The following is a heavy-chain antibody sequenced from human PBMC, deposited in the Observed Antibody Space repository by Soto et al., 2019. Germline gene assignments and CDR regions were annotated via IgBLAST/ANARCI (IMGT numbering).Heavy chain of an antibody. CDR1: GGSFSGYY. V-gene: IGHV4-34*01. Sequence: TSETLSLTCAVYGGSFSGYYWSWIRQPPGKGLEWIGEINHSGSTNYNPSLKSRVTILVDTSKKQFSLKLSSVTAADTAVYYCAREPPRHALGGMDVWGQGTTVTVSS. D-gene: IGHD1-26*01. J-gene: IGHJ6*02. CDR2: INHSGST. CDR3: AREPPRHALGGMDV.